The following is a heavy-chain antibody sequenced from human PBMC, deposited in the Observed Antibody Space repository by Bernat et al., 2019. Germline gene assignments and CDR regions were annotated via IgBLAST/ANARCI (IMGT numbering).Heavy chain of an antibody. Sequence: QVQLVESGGGVVQPGRSLRLSCAASGFTFSSYAMHWVRQAPGKGLEWVAVISYDGSNKYYADSVKGRFTISRDNSKNTLYLQMNSLRAEDTAVYYCAREGNWNYGPWDLWGRGTLVTVSS. CDR3: AREGNWNYGPWDL. CDR1: GFTFSSYA. CDR2: ISYDGSNK. V-gene: IGHV3-30-3*01. D-gene: IGHD1-7*01. J-gene: IGHJ2*01.